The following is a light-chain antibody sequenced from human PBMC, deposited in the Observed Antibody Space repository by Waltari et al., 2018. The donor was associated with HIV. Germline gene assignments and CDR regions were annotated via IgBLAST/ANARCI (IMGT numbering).Light chain of an antibody. CDR3: MQALQTPRT. CDR1: QSLLHSNGYNY. CDR2: LGS. J-gene: IGKJ1*01. V-gene: IGKV2-28*01. Sequence: DIVMTQSPLSLPVTPGEPASISCRSSQSLLHSNGYNYLDLYLPKPGQSPQLLISLGSNRASGVPDRFSGSGSGTDFTLKISRVEAEDVGIYYCMQALQTPRTFGQGTKVEI.